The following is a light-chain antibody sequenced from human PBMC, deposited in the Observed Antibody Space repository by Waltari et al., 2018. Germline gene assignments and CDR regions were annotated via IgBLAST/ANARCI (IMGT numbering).Light chain of an antibody. CDR2: EVS. Sequence: QSALTQPPSASGSPGQSVTISCTGTSSDVGGYNYVSWYHQHPGKAPKLMIFEVSKRPPGVPDRFSGSKSGNTASLTVSGLQAEDEADYYCCSYAFSSNWVFGGGTKLTVL. V-gene: IGLV2-8*01. CDR3: CSYAFSSNWV. CDR1: SSDVGGYNY. J-gene: IGLJ3*02.